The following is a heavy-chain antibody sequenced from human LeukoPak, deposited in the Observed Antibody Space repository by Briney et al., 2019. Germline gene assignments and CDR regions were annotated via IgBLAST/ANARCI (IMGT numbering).Heavy chain of an antibody. D-gene: IGHD2-8*01. J-gene: IGHJ4*02. Sequence: PGGSLRLSCAASGFTFSSYAMSWVRQAPGKGLEWVSAISGSGGSTYYADSVKGRFTISRDNSKNTLYLQMNSLRAEDTAVYYCAKYLGYCTNGVCYLDDWGEGTLVTVSS. CDR2: ISGSGGST. V-gene: IGHV3-23*01. CDR3: AKYLGYCTNGVCYLDD. CDR1: GFTFSSYA.